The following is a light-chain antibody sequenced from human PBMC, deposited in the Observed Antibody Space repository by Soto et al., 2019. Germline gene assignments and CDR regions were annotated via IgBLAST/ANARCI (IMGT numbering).Light chain of an antibody. Sequence: DIVMTQSPDPLAVSLGERATTNCKSSQSVLYSSNNKNYLDWYQQKPGQPPKLLIYWASTRESGVPDRFSGSGSGTDFTLTISSLQAEDVAVYYCQQYYSGPFTFGPGTKVDIK. CDR1: QSVLYSSNNKNY. V-gene: IGKV4-1*01. CDR3: QQYYSGPFT. CDR2: WAS. J-gene: IGKJ3*01.